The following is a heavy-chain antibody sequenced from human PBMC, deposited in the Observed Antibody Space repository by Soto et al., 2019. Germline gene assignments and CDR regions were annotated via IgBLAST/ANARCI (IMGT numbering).Heavy chain of an antibody. CDR1: GVSISSSTYY. CDR3: ASLYASGPTRWFDP. J-gene: IGHJ5*02. Sequence: QLQLQESGPGLVKPSETLSLTCTVSGVSISSSTYYWGWIRQPPGKGLEYVGAVYYTGGVYYNPSLKSRVTXXAXTXXNQSSLRLSSVPAADTAVYYCASLYASGPTRWFDPWGQGTLVTVSS. D-gene: IGHD3-10*01. CDR2: VYYTGGV. V-gene: IGHV4-39*01.